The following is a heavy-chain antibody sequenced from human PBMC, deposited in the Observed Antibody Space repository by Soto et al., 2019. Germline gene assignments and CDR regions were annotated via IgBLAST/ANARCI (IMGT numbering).Heavy chain of an antibody. V-gene: IGHV5-51*01. D-gene: IGHD3-22*01. Sequence: GESLKISCKGSGYSFTSYWIGWVRQMPGKGLEWMGIIYPGDSDTRYSPSFQGQVTISADKSISTAYLQWSSLKASDTAMYYCARRAYYYDSSGYYYRWYFDLWGRGTLGTVSS. CDR1: GYSFTSYW. J-gene: IGHJ2*01. CDR2: IYPGDSDT. CDR3: ARRAYYYDSSGYYYRWYFDL.